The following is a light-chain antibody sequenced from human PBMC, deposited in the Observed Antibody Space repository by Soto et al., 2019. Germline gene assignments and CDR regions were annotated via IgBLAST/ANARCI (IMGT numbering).Light chain of an antibody. CDR2: DAS. J-gene: IGKJ4*01. CDR3: QQYDRYPLT. V-gene: IGKV1-5*01. CDR1: QSISGW. Sequence: DSQMTQSQSTLSASVGRRFTITCRASQSISGWLAWYQQKPGKAPKILIYDASSLESGAPSGFSGSGYGTEFNLTISSLQPDDFATYYCQQYDRYPLTFGGGTKVDIK.